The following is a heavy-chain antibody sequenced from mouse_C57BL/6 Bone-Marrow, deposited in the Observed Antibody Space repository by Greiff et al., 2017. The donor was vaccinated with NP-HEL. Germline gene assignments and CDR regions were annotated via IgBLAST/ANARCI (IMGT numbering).Heavy chain of an antibody. D-gene: IGHD1-1*01. J-gene: IGHJ1*03. CDR3: ARDDYYGSRWYFDV. Sequence: EVMLVESEGGLVQPGSSMKLSCTASGFTFSDYYMAWVRQVPEKGLEWVANINYDGSSTYYLDSLKSRFIISRDNAKNILYLQMSSLKSEDTATYYCARDDYYGSRWYFDVWGTGTTVTVSS. CDR2: INYDGSST. CDR1: GFTFSDYY. V-gene: IGHV5-16*01.